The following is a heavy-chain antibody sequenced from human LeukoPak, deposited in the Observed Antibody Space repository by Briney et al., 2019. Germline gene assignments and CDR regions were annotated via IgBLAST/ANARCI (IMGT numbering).Heavy chain of an antibody. CDR2: IIPIFGTA. V-gene: IGHV1-69*05. Sequence: GASVKVSCKASGGTFSSYAISWVRQAPGQGLEWMGGIIPIFGTANYGQKFQGRVTITTDESTSTAYMELSSLRSEDTAVYYCARGESIAVAGTGSPFTFDYWGQGTLVTVSS. CDR1: GGTFSSYA. J-gene: IGHJ4*02. CDR3: ARGESIAVAGTGSPFTFDY. D-gene: IGHD6-19*01.